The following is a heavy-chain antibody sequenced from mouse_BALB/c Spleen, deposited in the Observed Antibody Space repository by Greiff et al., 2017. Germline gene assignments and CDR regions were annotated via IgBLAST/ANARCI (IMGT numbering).Heavy chain of an antibody. CDR3: ARSETAQAPLYAMDY. Sequence: QVQLQQSGPQLVRPGASVKISCKASGYSFTSYWTHWVKQRSGQGLEWIGMIDPSDSETRLNQKFKDKATLTVDKSSSTAYMQLSSPTSEDSAVYYCARSETAQAPLYAMDYWGQGTSVTVSS. CDR1: GYSFTSYW. CDR2: IDPSDSET. V-gene: IGHV1S126*01. D-gene: IGHD3-2*02. J-gene: IGHJ4*01.